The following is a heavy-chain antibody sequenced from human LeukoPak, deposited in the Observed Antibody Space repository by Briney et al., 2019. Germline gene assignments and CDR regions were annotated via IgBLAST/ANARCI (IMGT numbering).Heavy chain of an antibody. CDR1: GVSFSTYD. V-gene: IGHV3-30*04. CDR3: ARDMLLGRPDYMDV. CDR2: ISTDGITR. J-gene: IGHJ6*03. D-gene: IGHD3-16*01. Sequence: PGGSLRLSCLASGVSFSTYDIHWVRQAPGKGLEWIAVISTDGITRFYTDSVKGRFTISRDNSKNTLYLQMNSLRAEDTAVYYCARDMLLGRPDYMDVWGKGTTATVSS.